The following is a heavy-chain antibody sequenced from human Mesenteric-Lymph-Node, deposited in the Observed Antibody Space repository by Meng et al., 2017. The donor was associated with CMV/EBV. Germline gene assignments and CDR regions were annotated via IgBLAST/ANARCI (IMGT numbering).Heavy chain of an antibody. CDR1: YTFTSYG. J-gene: IGHJ4*02. CDR3: ARGPKFIVVVPAAMTFDY. V-gene: IGHV1-18*01. Sequence: YTFTSYGISWVRQAPGQGLGWMGWISAYNGNTNYAQKLQGRVTMTTDTATSTAYMELRSLRSDDTAVYYCARGPKFIVVVPAAMTFDYWGQGTLVTVSS. D-gene: IGHD2-2*01. CDR2: ISAYNGNT.